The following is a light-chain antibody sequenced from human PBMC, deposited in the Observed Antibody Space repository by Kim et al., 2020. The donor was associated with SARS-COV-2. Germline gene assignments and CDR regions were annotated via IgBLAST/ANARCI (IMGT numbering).Light chain of an antibody. Sequence: SASVGDRVTITGRASQSISSWLAWYQQKPEKAPKLLIYRTSYLESGVPSRFSGTGSGTEFTLTISSLQPDDFATYYCQQYNNYPRTFGQGTKLEI. V-gene: IGKV1-5*03. CDR1: QSISSW. CDR3: QQYNNYPRT. J-gene: IGKJ2*01. CDR2: RTS.